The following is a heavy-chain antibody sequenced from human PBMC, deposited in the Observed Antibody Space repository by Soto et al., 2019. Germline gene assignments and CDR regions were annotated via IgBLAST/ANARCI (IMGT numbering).Heavy chain of an antibody. CDR3: AKDSLSFSGYNYNIDY. CDR1: GFTFRSYG. D-gene: IGHD5-12*01. CDR2: ISNGGSSK. Sequence: GGSLRLSCAASGFTFRSYGMHWVRQAPGKGLEWVALISNGGSSKYYTDSVKGRFTISRDNSKNTLSLQMNSLRAEDTAVYYCAKDSLSFSGYNYNIDYWGQGTLVTVS. V-gene: IGHV3-30*18. J-gene: IGHJ4*02.